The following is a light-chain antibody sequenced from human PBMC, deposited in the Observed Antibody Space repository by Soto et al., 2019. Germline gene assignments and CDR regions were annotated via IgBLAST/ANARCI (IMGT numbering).Light chain of an antibody. CDR2: GAS. V-gene: IGKV3-20*01. CDR3: HEYDTSPYT. Sequence: EIVLTQSPGTLSLSPGERATLSCRASQSVGSNYLAWYQQKPGRGPRLLIYGASIRATGIPDRFSGSGSGTDFTLPIISLEPEDVSVYYCHEYDTSPYTFGQGTKLEIK. CDR1: QSVGSNY. J-gene: IGKJ2*01.